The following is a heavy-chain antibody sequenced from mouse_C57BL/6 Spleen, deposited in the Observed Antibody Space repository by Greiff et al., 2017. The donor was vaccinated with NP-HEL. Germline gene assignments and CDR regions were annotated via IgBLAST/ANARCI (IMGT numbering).Heavy chain of an antibody. D-gene: IGHD1-1*01. J-gene: IGHJ1*03. CDR2: ISAGGSYT. V-gene: IGHV5-4*01. Sequence: EVQLQQSGAGLVKPGASVKLSCTASGFTFSSSAMSWVRQTPGKRLEWVAPISAGGSYTNYPDNLKGRSTITGDKASSNAYLQLSSLKSEDTAVYYCARGEDCCSSDGPWWYFDVWGTGTTVTVSS. CDR1: GFTFSSSA. CDR3: ARGEDCCSSDGPWWYFDV.